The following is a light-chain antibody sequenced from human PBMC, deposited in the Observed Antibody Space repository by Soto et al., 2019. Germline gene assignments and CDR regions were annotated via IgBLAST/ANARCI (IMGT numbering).Light chain of an antibody. J-gene: IGKJ2*01. Sequence: EIVLTQSPGTLSLSPGERATLSCRASQSVTSTYLGWYQQKPGQAPSLLIYGASSRATGIPDRFSGSGSGTDFTLTISGLQPDDIATYYCQQHDDYSHATFGQGTKVDIK. CDR2: GAS. V-gene: IGKV3-20*01. CDR1: QSVTSTY. CDR3: QQHDDYSHAT.